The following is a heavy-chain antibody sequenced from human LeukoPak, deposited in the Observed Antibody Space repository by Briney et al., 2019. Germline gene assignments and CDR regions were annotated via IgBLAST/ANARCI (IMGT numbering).Heavy chain of an antibody. CDR1: GFTFSSYA. Sequence: GGSLRLSCAASGFTFSSYAMHWVRQAPGKGLEWVAVISSDGTIRYYADSVKGRFTISRDNSNNTLYLRMNRLGAEDTAVYYCATVITVLNHIDYWGQGTLVTVSS. V-gene: IGHV3-30*04. D-gene: IGHD4-11*01. J-gene: IGHJ4*02. CDR2: ISSDGTIR. CDR3: ATVITVLNHIDY.